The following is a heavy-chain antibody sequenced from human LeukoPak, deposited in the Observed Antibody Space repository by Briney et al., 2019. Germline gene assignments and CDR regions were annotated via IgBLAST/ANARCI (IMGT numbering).Heavy chain of an antibody. D-gene: IGHD6-13*01. Sequence: PGGSLRLSCAASGFTVSSNYMSWVRQAPGKGLEWVSAISGSGDSTYYADSVKGRFTISRDNSKNTLYLQMNSLRAEDTAVYYCGKDQNVAAAGFPYDYWGQGTLVTVSS. CDR3: GKDQNVAAAGFPYDY. CDR1: GFTVSSNY. J-gene: IGHJ4*02. CDR2: ISGSGDST. V-gene: IGHV3-23*01.